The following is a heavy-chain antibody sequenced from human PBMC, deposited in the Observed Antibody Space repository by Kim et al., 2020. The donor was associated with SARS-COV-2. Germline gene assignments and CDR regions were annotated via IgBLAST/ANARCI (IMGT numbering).Heavy chain of an antibody. V-gene: IGHV3-33*01. CDR3: ASGGGFQYY. CDR1: GFTFSSYG. J-gene: IGHJ4*02. D-gene: IGHD3-16*01. Sequence: GGSLRLSCAESGFTFSSYGMHWVRQVPGKGLEWGAVIWYDGSNKYYADSVKGRFTISGDNSKNTLYLQMNSLRAEDTAVYYCASGGGFQYYWGQGTLVTVST. CDR2: IWYDGSNK.